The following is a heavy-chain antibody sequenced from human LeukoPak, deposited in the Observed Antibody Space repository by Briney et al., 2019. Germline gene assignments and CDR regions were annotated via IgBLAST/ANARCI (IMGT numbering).Heavy chain of an antibody. V-gene: IGHV3-13*05. CDR1: GFTFSNYD. J-gene: IGHJ6*02. CDR3: ARGSAIVGATGYYNGMNV. D-gene: IGHD1-26*01. Sequence: GGSLRLSCAASGFTFSNYDIHWVRQATGKGLEWVSAIGTAGDPYYPGSVKGRFTISRENAKNSLYLQMNSLRAGDTAVYYCARGSAIVGATGYYNGMNVWGQGTTVTVSS. CDR2: IGTAGDP.